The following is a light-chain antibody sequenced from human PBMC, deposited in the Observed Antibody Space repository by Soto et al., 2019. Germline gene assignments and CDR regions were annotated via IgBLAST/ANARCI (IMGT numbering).Light chain of an antibody. Sequence: DIQMTQSPSSLSASVGVRVTITCRASQSIRTHLNWYQKKPGKAPRLLMYGASSLESGVPSRFSGSGSGTDFSLTINSLQPQDFATYFCQQANNIPLTFGVGTKVDI. CDR2: GAS. CDR1: QSIRTH. J-gene: IGKJ4*01. V-gene: IGKV1-39*01. CDR3: QQANNIPLT.